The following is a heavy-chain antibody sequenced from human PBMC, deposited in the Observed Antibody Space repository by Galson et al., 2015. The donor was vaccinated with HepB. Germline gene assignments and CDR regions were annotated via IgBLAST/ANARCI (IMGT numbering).Heavy chain of an antibody. CDR3: ARLGIPTFFDY. CDR2: IMQDGSDR. V-gene: IGHV3-7*01. Sequence: SLRLSCAVSDFTLSNYWISWVRQAPGKGLEWVANIMQDGSDRVYVDSVKGRFTISRDNARNSVYLQMDSLRAEDTAVYYCARLGIPTFFDYWGQGALVTVSP. D-gene: IGHD2-2*02. J-gene: IGHJ4*02. CDR1: DFTLSNYW.